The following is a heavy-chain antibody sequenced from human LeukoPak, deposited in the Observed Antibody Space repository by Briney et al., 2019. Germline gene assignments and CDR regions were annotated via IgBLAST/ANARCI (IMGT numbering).Heavy chain of an antibody. D-gene: IGHD5-12*01. V-gene: IGHV1-18*01. Sequence: ASVKVSCKASGYTFTSYGISWVRQAPGQGLEWMGWISAYNGNTNYAQKLQGRVTMTTDTSTSTAFMELRSLRSDDTAVYYCARGGKTGSGYAGYYYYGMDVWGQGTTVTVSS. CDR3: ARGGKTGSGYAGYYYYGMDV. CDR2: ISAYNGNT. CDR1: GYTFTSYG. J-gene: IGHJ6*02.